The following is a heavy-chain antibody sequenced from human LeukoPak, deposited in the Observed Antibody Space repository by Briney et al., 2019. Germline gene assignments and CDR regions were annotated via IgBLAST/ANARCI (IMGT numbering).Heavy chain of an antibody. Sequence: PSETLSLTCAVSGFSISSGYFWAWIRQSPGKGLEWIGSIFHSGITYYNPSLKSRITISVDTSKNQFSLRLSSVTAADTAVYYCARKLIRRGAFDIWGQGTMVTVSS. D-gene: IGHD5-12*01. CDR3: ARKLIRRGAFDI. J-gene: IGHJ3*02. V-gene: IGHV4-38-2*01. CDR1: GFSISSGYF. CDR2: IFHSGIT.